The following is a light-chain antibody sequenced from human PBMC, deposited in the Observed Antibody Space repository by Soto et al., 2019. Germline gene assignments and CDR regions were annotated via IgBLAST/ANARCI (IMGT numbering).Light chain of an antibody. CDR1: QSVRSY. CDR2: DAS. CDR3: QQRSNWWT. Sequence: EVVLTQSPATLSLSPGERATLSCRASQSVRSYLAWYQQKPGQAPRLLIYDASNRATGIPARFSGSGSGTDFTLTISSLEPEDFAFYYCQQRSNWWTFGQGTKVEIK. V-gene: IGKV3-11*01. J-gene: IGKJ1*01.